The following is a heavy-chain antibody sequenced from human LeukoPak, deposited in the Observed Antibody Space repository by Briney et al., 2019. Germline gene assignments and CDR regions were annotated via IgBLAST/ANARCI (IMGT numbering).Heavy chain of an antibody. CDR1: GFTFSSYA. D-gene: IGHD6-13*01. CDR2: ISGSGGST. CDR3: AKEGSSAIGWFDA. Sequence: GGSLRLSCAASGFTFSSYAMCWVRQAPAKGQGLVSAISGSGGSTYYADSVKGRFTISRDNSKNTLYLQMNSLRAQDTAVYYCAKEGSSAIGWFDAWGQGTLVTVSS. J-gene: IGHJ5*02. V-gene: IGHV3-23*01.